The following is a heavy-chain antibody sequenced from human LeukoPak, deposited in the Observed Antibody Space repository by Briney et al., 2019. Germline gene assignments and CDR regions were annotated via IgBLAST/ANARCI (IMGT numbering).Heavy chain of an antibody. D-gene: IGHD6-19*01. CDR1: GFTFSNYW. J-gene: IGHJ5*02. V-gene: IGHV3-7*03. Sequence: PGGSLRLSCAASGFTFSNYWMSWIRQAPGKGLEWVANIKQDGSVKNYVDSVKGRFTISRDNAKNSLYLQVNSLRAEDTAIYYCARDGDTSGWYAWGQGILVTVSS. CDR3: ARDGDTSGWYA. CDR2: IKQDGSVK.